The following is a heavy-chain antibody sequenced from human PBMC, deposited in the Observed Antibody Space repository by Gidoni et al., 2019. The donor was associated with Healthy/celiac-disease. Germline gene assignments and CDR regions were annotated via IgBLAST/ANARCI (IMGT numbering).Heavy chain of an antibody. CDR3: ARDNPYYYDSSGYPPDY. V-gene: IGHV3-11*01. CDR2: ISISGSTI. D-gene: IGHD3-22*01. Sequence: QVQLVESGGGLVKPGVSLRLSCAASGFTFSDYYMSWIRQAPGNGLEWVSYISISGSTIYYADSVKGRFTISRDNAKNSLYLQMNSLRAEDTAVYYCARDNPYYYDSSGYPPDYWGQGTLVTVSS. CDR1: GFTFSDYY. J-gene: IGHJ4*02.